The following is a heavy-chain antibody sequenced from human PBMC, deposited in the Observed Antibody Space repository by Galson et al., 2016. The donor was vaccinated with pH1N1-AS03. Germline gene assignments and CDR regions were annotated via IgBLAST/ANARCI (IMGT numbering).Heavy chain of an antibody. D-gene: IGHD3-3*01. CDR2: IHPGGDT. V-gene: IGHV3-66*02. CDR1: GFTVSSGY. J-gene: IGHJ6*02. CDR3: AGDEGFANGINV. Sequence: SLRLSCAATGFTVSSGYHMSWVRQAPGKGLEWVSVIHPGGDTYNADSVKGRFTISRDNFENMVYLQMNSLRPEDTAVYYCAGDEGFANGINVWGQGTTVIVPS.